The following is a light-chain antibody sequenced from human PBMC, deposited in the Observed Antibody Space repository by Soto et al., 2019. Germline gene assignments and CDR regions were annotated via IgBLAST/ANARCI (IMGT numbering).Light chain of an antibody. Sequence: EIVMTQSPATLSVSPGERATLSCRASQSVSSNLACYQQKPGQAPRLLIYGASTRATGIPARFSGSGSGTEFTLTISSLQSEDFAVYYCQQYNNWPLTFGGGPRWIS. CDR1: QSVSSN. V-gene: IGKV3-15*01. CDR3: QQYNNWPLT. J-gene: IGKJ4*01. CDR2: GAS.